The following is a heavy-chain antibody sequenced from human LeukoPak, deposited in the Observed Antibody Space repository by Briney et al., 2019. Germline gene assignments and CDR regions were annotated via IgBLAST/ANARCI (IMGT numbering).Heavy chain of an antibody. V-gene: IGHV1-24*01. D-gene: IGHD2-2*02. Sequence: APVKVSCKVSEYTLTEVFMHWVRQAPGKGLEWMGGFDPVDGETIHAQKLQGRITMTEDTSTDTAYMELSSLRSEDTAVYYCAAGCSSTSCYTGALDYWGQGTLVTVSS. CDR1: EYTLTEVF. CDR2: FDPVDGET. J-gene: IGHJ4*02. CDR3: AAGCSSTSCYTGALDY.